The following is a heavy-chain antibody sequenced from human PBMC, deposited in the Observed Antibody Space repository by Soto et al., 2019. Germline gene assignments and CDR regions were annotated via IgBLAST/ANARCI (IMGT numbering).Heavy chain of an antibody. V-gene: IGHV1-58*01. Sequence: GASVKVSCKASGFTFTSSAVQWVRQARGQRLEWIGWIVVGSGNTNYAQKFQERVTITRDMSTSTAYMELSSLRSEDTAVYYCAADGSSGWEDYYYYYGMDVWGQGTTVTVS. J-gene: IGHJ6*02. CDR1: GFTFTSSA. CDR3: AADGSSGWEDYYYYYGMDV. CDR2: IVVGSGNT. D-gene: IGHD6-19*01.